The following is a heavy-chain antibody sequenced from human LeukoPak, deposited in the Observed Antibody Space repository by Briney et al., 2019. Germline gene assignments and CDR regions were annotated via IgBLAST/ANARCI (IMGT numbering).Heavy chain of an antibody. CDR1: GFTFSSYA. CDR2: ISYDGSNK. D-gene: IGHD6-25*01. CDR3: AGERLPDYYYYGMDV. V-gene: IGHV3-30*04. J-gene: IGHJ6*04. Sequence: PGGSLRLSCAASGFTFSSYAMHWVRQAPGKGVEWVAVISYDGSNKYYADSVKGRFTISRDNSKNTLYLQMNSLRAEDTAVYYCAGERLPDYYYYGMDVWGKGTTVTVSS.